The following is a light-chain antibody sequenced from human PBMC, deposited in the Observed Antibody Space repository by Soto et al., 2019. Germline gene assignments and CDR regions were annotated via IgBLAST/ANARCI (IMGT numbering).Light chain of an antibody. V-gene: IGKV3-20*01. CDR3: QHYGGSFI. CDR2: NTS. J-gene: IGKJ3*01. Sequence: EIVLTQSPGTLSLSPGEGATVSCRVSQSINSKSVVWYQRKFGQAPRLLIYNTSTRATGIPDRFSGSGSGTDFNLSISGLEPEDFAVYYCQHYGGSFIFGPGTKVDFK. CDR1: QSINSKS.